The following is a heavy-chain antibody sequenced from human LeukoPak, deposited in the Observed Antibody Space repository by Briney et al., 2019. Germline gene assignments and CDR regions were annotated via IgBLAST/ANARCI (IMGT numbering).Heavy chain of an antibody. CDR3: ARARDCSGGNCYSDY. CDR2: IHTDTRNP. Sequence: ASVKVSCKASGYTFTTYAMNWVRQAPGQGLEWQGWIHTDTRNPTYAQGFTGRFVFSLDTSVSTAYLQISSLKAEDTAVYYCARARDCSGGNCYSDYWGQGTLVTASS. D-gene: IGHD2-15*01. V-gene: IGHV7-4-1*02. CDR1: GYTFTTYA. J-gene: IGHJ4*02.